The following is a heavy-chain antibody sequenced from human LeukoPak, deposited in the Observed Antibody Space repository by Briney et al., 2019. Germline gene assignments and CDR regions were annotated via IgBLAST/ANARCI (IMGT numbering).Heavy chain of an antibody. Sequence: GGSLRLSCAASGFTFADYDMSWVRQAPGKGLEWVSGITWNGGSKGYADSVKGRFIISRDNAKNSLDLKMNTLRAEDTALYYCAREAYGDHVVDYWGQGTLVTVSS. CDR1: GFTFADYD. J-gene: IGHJ4*02. CDR2: ITWNGGSK. CDR3: AREAYGDHVVDY. D-gene: IGHD4-17*01. V-gene: IGHV3-20*04.